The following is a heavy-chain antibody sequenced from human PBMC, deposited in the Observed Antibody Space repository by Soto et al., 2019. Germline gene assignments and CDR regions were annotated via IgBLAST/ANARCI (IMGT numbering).Heavy chain of an antibody. CDR3: ARGIGYCTNGVCSPYYFDY. V-gene: IGHV4-39*01. D-gene: IGHD2-8*01. CDR2: IYYSGST. J-gene: IGHJ4*02. Sequence: ELIGSIYYSGSTYYNPSLKSRVTISVDTSKNQFSLKLSSVTAADTAVYYCARGIGYCTNGVCSPYYFDYWGQGTLVTVSS.